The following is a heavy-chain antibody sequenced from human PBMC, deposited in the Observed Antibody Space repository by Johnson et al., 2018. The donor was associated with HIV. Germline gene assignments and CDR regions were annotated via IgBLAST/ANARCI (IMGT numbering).Heavy chain of an antibody. D-gene: IGHD6-13*01. V-gene: IGHV3-23*04. CDR1: GFAVRSKD. CDR2: ISWNSGSI. Sequence: VQLVESGGGLVQPGGSLRLSCAASGFAVRSKDMNWVRQAPGKGLEWVSGISWNSGSIGYVGSVTGRFTISRDNSKNTLYLQMNSLKTEDTAVYYCTTDISSAAARPRDAFDIWGQGTMVTVSS. J-gene: IGHJ3*02. CDR3: TTDISSAAARPRDAFDI.